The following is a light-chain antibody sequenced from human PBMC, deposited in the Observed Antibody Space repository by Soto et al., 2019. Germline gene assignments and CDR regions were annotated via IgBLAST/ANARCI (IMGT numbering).Light chain of an antibody. Sequence: QSALTQPRSVSGSPGQSVTISCTGTSSDVGGYNYVSWYQQHPGKAPKLMIYDVSKRPSGVPDRFSGSKSGNTASLTISGLQAEDEADYYCCSYAGSWSVVFGGGTKLTVL. V-gene: IGLV2-11*01. CDR1: SSDVGGYNY. CDR3: CSYAGSWSVV. J-gene: IGLJ2*01. CDR2: DVS.